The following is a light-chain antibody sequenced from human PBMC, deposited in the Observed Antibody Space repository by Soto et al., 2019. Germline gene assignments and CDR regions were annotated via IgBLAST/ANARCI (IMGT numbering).Light chain of an antibody. CDR1: QSVTSNY. CDR2: SAS. Sequence: EIVLTQSPGTLSLSPGEGATLSCRASQSVTSNYLAWYQHKPGQAPRLLIYSASSRAAGIPDRFSGSGTGTDFTLTISRLEPEDFAVYYCHQYGYGRESFGQVTKLEIK. V-gene: IGKV3-20*01. CDR3: HQYGYGRES. J-gene: IGKJ2*03.